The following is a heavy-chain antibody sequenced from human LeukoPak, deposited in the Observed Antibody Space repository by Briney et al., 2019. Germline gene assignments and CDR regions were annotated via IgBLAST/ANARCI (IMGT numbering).Heavy chain of an antibody. D-gene: IGHD5-18*01. V-gene: IGHV1-8*03. CDR3: ARVLEDTAMLGIYYYYYYMDV. CDR1: GYTFTSYD. CDR2: MNPNSGNT. J-gene: IGHJ6*03. Sequence: GASVKVSCKASGYTFTSYDINWVRQATGQGLEWMGWMNPNSGNTGYAQKFQGRVTITADKSTSTAYMELSSLRSEDTAVYYCARVLEDTAMLGIYYYYYYMDVWGKGTTVTVSS.